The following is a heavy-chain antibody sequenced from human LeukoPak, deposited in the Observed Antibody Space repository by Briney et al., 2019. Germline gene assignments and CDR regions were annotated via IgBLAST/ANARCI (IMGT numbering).Heavy chain of an antibody. CDR2: IYSGGST. D-gene: IGHD3-10*01. V-gene: IGHV3-53*01. CDR3: ARNYGFDY. J-gene: IGHJ4*02. CDR1: GFTFSSYA. Sequence: GGSLRLSCAASGFTFSSYAMSWVRQAPGKGLEWVSVIYSGGSTYYADSVKGRFTISRDNSKNTLYLQMNSLRAEDTAVYYCARNYGFDYWGQGTLVTVSS.